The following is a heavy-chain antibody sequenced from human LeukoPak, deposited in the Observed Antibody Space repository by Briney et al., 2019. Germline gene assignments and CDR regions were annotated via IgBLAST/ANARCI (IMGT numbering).Heavy chain of an antibody. CDR2: IYHSGST. CDR1: GGSISSGGYS. J-gene: IGHJ4*02. Sequence: PSETLSLTCAVSGGSISSGGYSWSWIRQPPGKGLEWIGYIYHSGSTYYNPSLKSRVTISVDRSKNQFSLKLSSVTAADTAVYYCARDRGATVTTGGFDYWGQGTLVTVSS. D-gene: IGHD4-17*01. CDR3: ARDRGATVTTGGFDY. V-gene: IGHV4-30-2*01.